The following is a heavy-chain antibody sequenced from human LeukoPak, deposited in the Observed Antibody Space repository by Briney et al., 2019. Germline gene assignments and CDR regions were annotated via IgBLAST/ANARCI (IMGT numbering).Heavy chain of an antibody. D-gene: IGHD3-10*01. Sequence: SETLSLTCTVSGGAISSYYWSWIRQPPGKGLEWIGDIYYSGSTNYNPSLKSRVTISVDTSKNQFSLKLSSVTAADTAVYYCARGGITMVRGVIRFDPWGQGTLVTVSS. J-gene: IGHJ5*02. CDR1: GGAISSYY. V-gene: IGHV4-59*01. CDR3: ARGGITMVRGVIRFDP. CDR2: IYYSGST.